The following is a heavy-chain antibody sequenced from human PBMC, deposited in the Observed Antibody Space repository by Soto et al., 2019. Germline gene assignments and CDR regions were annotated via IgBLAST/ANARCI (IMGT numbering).Heavy chain of an antibody. CDR2: IYHRGSI. CDR3: ASVPDY. Sequence: QLQLQESGSGLVKPSQTLSLTCAVSGGSISSGGYSWRWIRQPPGKGLEGIGYIYHRGSIYYNPSLKSRVTISVYRSKYQFSLKLSSVNAADTTVYYCASVPDYWGQGTLVTVS. V-gene: IGHV4-30-2*01. CDR1: GGSISSGGYS. J-gene: IGHJ4*02. D-gene: IGHD2-2*01.